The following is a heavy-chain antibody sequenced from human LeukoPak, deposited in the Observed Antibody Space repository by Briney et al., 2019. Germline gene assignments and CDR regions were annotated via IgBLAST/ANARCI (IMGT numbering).Heavy chain of an antibody. V-gene: IGHV3-33*01. D-gene: IGHD6-19*01. CDR2: IWYDGSNK. Sequence: GRSLRLSCAASGFTFSSYDMHWVRQAPGKGLEWVAVIWYDGSNKYYADSVKGRFTISRDNSKNTLYLQMNSLRAEDTAVYYCARAQVGSGWYNGDYWGQGTLVTVSS. CDR1: GFTFSSYD. CDR3: ARAQVGSGWYNGDY. J-gene: IGHJ4*02.